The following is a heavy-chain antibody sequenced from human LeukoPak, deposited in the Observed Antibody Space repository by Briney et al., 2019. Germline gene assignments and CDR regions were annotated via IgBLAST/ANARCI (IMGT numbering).Heavy chain of an antibody. V-gene: IGHV3-30*03. CDR2: ISYDGSNK. D-gene: IGHD4-17*01. J-gene: IGHJ4*02. CDR1: GFTLSSYG. Sequence: GGSLRLSCAASGFTLSSYGMHWVRQAPGKGLEWVAVISYDGSNKYYADSVKGRFTISRDNSKNTLYLQMNSLRAEDTAVYYCASSRDYAHDYWGQGTLVTVSS. CDR3: ASSRDYAHDY.